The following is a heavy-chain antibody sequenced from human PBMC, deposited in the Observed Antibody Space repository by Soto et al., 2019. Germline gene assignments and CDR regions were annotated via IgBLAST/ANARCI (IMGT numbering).Heavy chain of an antibody. Sequence: PGGSQRLSCAASGFNFSSYGMHWVRQGPGKGLEWVAVISYDGSNKYYADSVKGRFTISRDNSKNTLYLQMNSLRAEDTAAYYCAKGGGYYDSSGSPYYYYYGMDVWGQGTTVTVSS. CDR1: GFNFSSYG. CDR3: AKGGGYYDSSGSPYYYYYGMDV. J-gene: IGHJ6*02. D-gene: IGHD3-22*01. V-gene: IGHV3-30*18. CDR2: ISYDGSNK.